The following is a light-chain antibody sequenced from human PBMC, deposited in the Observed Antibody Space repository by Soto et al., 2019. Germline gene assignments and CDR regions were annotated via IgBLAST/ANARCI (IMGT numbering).Light chain of an antibody. V-gene: IGLV2-14*03. J-gene: IGLJ2*01. CDR3: SSSTSSRTLV. Sequence: QSALTQPASVSGSPGQSSTISCTGTSSDVGGYNYVSWYQQHPCKAPKLMIYDVSNRPSGVSNRFSGSESGNTASLTISGLQAEDEADDYCSSSTSSRTLVFGGGTNLTVL. CDR2: DVS. CDR1: SSDVGGYNY.